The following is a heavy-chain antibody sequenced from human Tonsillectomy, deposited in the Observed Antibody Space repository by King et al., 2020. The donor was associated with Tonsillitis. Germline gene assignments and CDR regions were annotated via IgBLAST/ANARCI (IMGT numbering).Heavy chain of an antibody. CDR1: GGSISSGTYS. CDR3: ARAANDFDWLLNPWFDP. V-gene: IGHV4-30-2*01. CDR2: MFYSGSA. J-gene: IGHJ5*01. Sequence: PQLQESGSRLVMPSQTLSLTCTVSGGSISSGTYSWSWIRQPPGKGLEWIGYMFYSGSAYYNPSFKTRVTLSVDRSKNQFSLKLKSVTAADTAMYYCARAANDFDWLLNPWFDPWGQGTLVTVSS. D-gene: IGHD3-9*01.